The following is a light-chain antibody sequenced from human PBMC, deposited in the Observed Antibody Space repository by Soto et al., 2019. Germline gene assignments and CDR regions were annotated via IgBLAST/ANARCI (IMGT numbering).Light chain of an antibody. Sequence: EIVLTQSPANLSLSPGERATLSCRASQSVSLHLAWYQHKPGQAPRLLTYDASNRATGVPARFSGSGSGADFTLTISSLEPEDVAIYYCQQRRDWPLTFGGGTKVDIK. CDR3: QQRRDWPLT. V-gene: IGKV3-11*01. CDR2: DAS. J-gene: IGKJ4*01. CDR1: QSVSLH.